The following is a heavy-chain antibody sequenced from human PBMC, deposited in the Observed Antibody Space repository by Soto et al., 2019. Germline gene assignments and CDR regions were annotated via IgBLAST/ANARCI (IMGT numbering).Heavy chain of an antibody. CDR1: GFLVSSNY. V-gene: IGHV3-53*01. CDR3: ARLTRTILTGYYSDY. J-gene: IGHJ4*02. D-gene: IGHD3-9*01. CDR2: IYSGGSN. Sequence: GGSLRLSCAASGFLVSSNYMSWVRQAPGKGLEWVSVIYSGGSNYYVDSVKGRFIISRDSSKNTVYLQMNSLRAEDTAVYYCARLTRTILTGYYSDYWGQGTLVTVSS.